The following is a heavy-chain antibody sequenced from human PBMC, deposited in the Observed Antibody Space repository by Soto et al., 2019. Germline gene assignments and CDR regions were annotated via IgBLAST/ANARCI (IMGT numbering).Heavy chain of an antibody. CDR2: INPSGGST. V-gene: IGHV1-46*03. Sequence: GASVKVSCKASGYTFTSYYMHWVRQAPGQGLEWMGIINPSGGSTSYAQKFQGRVTMTRDTSTSTVYMELSSLRSEDTAVYYCATTEPIYGDYALYFDYWGQGTLVTVSS. J-gene: IGHJ4*02. CDR1: GYTFTSYY. D-gene: IGHD4-17*01. CDR3: ATTEPIYGDYALYFDY.